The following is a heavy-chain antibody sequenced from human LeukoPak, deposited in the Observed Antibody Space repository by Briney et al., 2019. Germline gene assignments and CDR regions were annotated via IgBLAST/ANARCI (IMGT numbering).Heavy chain of an antibody. CDR1: GFTFSSYS. CDR2: ISSSSSYI. CDR3: ARDLVVVVPAAALYYYYGMDV. V-gene: IGHV3-21*01. Sequence: GGSLRLSCAASGFTFSSYSMNWVRQAPGKGLGWVSSISSSSSYIYYADSVKGRFTISRDNAKNSLYLQMNSLRAEDTAVYYCARDLVVVVPAAALYYYYGMDVWGQGTTVTVSS. J-gene: IGHJ6*02. D-gene: IGHD2-2*01.